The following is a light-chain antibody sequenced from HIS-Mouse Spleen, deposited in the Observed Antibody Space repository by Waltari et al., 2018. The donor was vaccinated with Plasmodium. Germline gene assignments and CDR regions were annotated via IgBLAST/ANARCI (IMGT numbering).Light chain of an antibody. Sequence: EIVLTQSPGTLSFAPGEGATLPCRASQSVSSSYLAWYQQKPGQAPRLLIYGASSRATGIPDRFSGSGSGTDFTLTISRLEPEDFAVYYCQQYGSSSWTFGQGTKVEIK. J-gene: IGKJ1*01. CDR2: GAS. V-gene: IGKV3-20*01. CDR3: QQYGSSSWT. CDR1: QSVSSSY.